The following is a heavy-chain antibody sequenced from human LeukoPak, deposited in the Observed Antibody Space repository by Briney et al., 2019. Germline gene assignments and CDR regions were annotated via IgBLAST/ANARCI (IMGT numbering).Heavy chain of an antibody. J-gene: IGHJ5*02. Sequence: GASVKVSCKVSGYTFTGYYMHWVRQAPGQGLEWMGWINPNSGGTNYAQKFQGRVTMTRDTSISTAYMELSSLRSEDTAVYYCARGQDSGYDLNWFDPWGQGTLVTVSS. CDR3: ARGQDSGYDLNWFDP. D-gene: IGHD5-12*01. CDR2: INPNSGGT. CDR1: GYTFTGYY. V-gene: IGHV1-2*02.